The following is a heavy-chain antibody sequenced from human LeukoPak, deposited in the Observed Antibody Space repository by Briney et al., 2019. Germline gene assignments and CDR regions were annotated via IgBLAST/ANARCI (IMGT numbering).Heavy chain of an antibody. D-gene: IGHD3-22*01. CDR2: ISGSGGST. CDR1: GFTFSSYA. Sequence: VGSLRLSCAASGFTFSSYAMSWVRQAPGKGLEWVSAISGSGGSTYYADSVKGRFTISRDNSKNTLYLQMNSLRAEDTAVYYCVKDHYDSSGYPGHFDYWGQGTLVTVSS. V-gene: IGHV3-23*01. J-gene: IGHJ4*02. CDR3: VKDHYDSSGYPGHFDY.